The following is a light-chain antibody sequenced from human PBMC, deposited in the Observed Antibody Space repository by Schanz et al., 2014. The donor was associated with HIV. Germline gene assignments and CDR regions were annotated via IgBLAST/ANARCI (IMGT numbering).Light chain of an antibody. V-gene: IGLV1-51*01. CDR3: GTWDSRMSVGFV. J-gene: IGLJ1*01. Sequence: QSVLTQPPSVSAAPGQRVTISCSGHSYSIRNNFVSWFQQLPGTAPKLLIYYNNQRPSEIPDRFSASKSDASATLDITGLQTGDEADYYCGTWDSRMSVGFVFGSGTKLTVL. CDR1: SYSIRNNF. CDR2: YNN.